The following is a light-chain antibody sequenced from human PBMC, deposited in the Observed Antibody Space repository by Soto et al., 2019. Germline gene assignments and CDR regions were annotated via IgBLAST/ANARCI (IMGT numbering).Light chain of an antibody. V-gene: IGLV3-9*01. CDR1: NIGNKN. J-gene: IGLJ1*01. Sequence: SYELTQPLSVSVALGQTARITCGGDNIGNKNVHWYQQKPGQAPVLVIYRDRNRPSGIPERFSGSNSGNTATLIIGRAQAGDEADYYCQVWESSTYVFGTGTKLTVL. CDR3: QVWESSTYV. CDR2: RDR.